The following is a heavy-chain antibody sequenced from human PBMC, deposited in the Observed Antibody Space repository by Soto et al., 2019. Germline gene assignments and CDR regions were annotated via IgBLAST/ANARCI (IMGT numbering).Heavy chain of an antibody. CDR2: ISYDGSNK. CDR3: AREPSVAAYYYYGMDV. J-gene: IGHJ6*02. Sequence: QVQLVESGGGVVQPGRSLRLSCAASGFTFSSYAMHWVRQAPGKGLEWVAVISYDGSNKYYGDSVKGRFTISRDNSKNTLYLQMNSLRAADTAVYYCAREPSVAAYYYYGMDVWGQGTTVTVSS. D-gene: IGHD6-13*01. CDR1: GFTFSSYA. V-gene: IGHV3-30-3*01.